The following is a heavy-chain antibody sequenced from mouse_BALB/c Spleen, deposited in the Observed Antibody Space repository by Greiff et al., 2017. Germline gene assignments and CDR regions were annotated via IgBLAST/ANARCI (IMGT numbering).Heavy chain of an antibody. D-gene: IGHD1-2*01. CDR1: GFSLTSYG. CDR3: ARLLRLRDYYAMDY. V-gene: IGHV2-9*02. Sequence: VKLVESGPGLVAPSQSLSITCTVSGFSLTSYGVHWVRQPPGKGLEWLGVIWAGGSTNYNSALMSRLSISKDNSKSQVFLKMNSLQTDDTAMYYCARLLRLRDYYAMDYWGQGTSVTVSS. J-gene: IGHJ4*01. CDR2: IWAGGST.